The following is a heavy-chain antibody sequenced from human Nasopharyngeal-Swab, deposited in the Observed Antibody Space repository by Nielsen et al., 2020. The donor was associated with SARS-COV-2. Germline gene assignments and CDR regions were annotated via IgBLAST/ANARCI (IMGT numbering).Heavy chain of an antibody. CDR2: INHSGST. V-gene: IGHV4-34*01. D-gene: IGHD1/OR15-1a*01. J-gene: IGHJ5*02. CDR3: ASQPGTANNGANWFDP. Sequence: SETLSLTCAVCGGSFSGYYWSWIRQPPGKWLEWIGEINHSGSTNYNPSLKSRVTISVDTSKNQFSLKLSSVTAADTAVYYRASQPGTANNGANWFDPWGQGTLVTVSS. CDR1: GGSFSGYY.